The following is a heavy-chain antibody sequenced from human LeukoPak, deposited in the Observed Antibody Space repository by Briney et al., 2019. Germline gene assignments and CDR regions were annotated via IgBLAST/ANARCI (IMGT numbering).Heavy chain of an antibody. V-gene: IGHV4-4*07. CDR2: IYTSGST. Sequence: SETLSLTCTVSGGSISSYYWSWIRQHAGQRLEWIGRIYTSGSTNYNPSLKSRVTMSVDTSKNQFSLKLSSVTVADTAVDYCASDSDSSGYYSISFDYWGQGTLVTVSS. CDR3: ASDSDSSGYYSISFDY. CDR1: GGSISSYY. J-gene: IGHJ4*02. D-gene: IGHD3-22*01.